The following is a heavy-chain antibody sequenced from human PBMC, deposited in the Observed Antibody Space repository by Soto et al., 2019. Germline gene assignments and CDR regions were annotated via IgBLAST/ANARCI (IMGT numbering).Heavy chain of an antibody. CDR1: GFTFSSYS. Sequence: GGSLRLSCAASGFTFSSYSMSWVRQAPGKGLEWASGFRTGGDGGTTYYADSVKGRFTISRDNSKNTLFLQMNSLRAEDTAIYYCAKKINSGPGSQYFDYWGQGTLVTVSS. J-gene: IGHJ4*02. V-gene: IGHV3-23*01. D-gene: IGHD1-1*01. CDR2: FRTGGDGGTT. CDR3: AKKINSGPGSQYFDY.